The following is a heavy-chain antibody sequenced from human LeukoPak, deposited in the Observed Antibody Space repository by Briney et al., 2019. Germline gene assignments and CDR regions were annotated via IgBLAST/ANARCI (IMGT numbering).Heavy chain of an antibody. CDR2: INQDGSGK. CDR3: VRGVDY. J-gene: IGHJ4*02. CDR1: GFTFSSSW. V-gene: IGHV3-7*04. Sequence: GGSLRLSCAASGFTFSSSWMSWVRQAPGKGLEWVANINQDGSGKYYLDSLRGRFTISRDNAKNSLYLQVNGLRAEDTAVYYCVRGVDYWGQGILVTVSS.